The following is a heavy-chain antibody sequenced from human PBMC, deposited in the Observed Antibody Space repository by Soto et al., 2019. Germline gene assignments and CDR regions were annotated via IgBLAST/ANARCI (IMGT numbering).Heavy chain of an antibody. V-gene: IGHV4-61*08. CDR3: ARVEPTVVWLRSLDY. CDR2: IYYSGST. D-gene: IGHD5-18*01. CDR1: EGSSRSRGCC. Sequence: SWTVAEGSSRSRGCCLVLKPTQPGKGLEWIGYIYYSGSTNYNPSLKSRVTISVDTSKNQFSLKLSSVTAADTAVYYCARVEPTVVWLRSLDYWGQATPVTVSS. J-gene: IGHJ4*02.